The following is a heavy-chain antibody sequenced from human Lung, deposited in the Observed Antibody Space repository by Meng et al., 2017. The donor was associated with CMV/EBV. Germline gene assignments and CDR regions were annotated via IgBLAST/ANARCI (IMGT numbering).Heavy chain of an antibody. Sequence: QITLKESGPTLVKPXXXXPLXXPXXGFSLSTSGVGVGWIRQPPGKALEWLALIYWDDDKRYSPSLKSRLTITKDTSKNQVVLTMTNMDPVDTATYYCAHRRVYYDSSGYFDYWGQGTLVTVSS. CDR2: IYWDDDK. J-gene: IGHJ4*02. CDR1: GFSLSTSGVG. D-gene: IGHD3-22*01. V-gene: IGHV2-5*02. CDR3: AHRRVYYDSSGYFDY.